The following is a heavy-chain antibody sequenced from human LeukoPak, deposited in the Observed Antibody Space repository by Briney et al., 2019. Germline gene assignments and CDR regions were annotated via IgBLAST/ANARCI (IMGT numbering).Heavy chain of an antibody. J-gene: IGHJ6*03. V-gene: IGHV4-61*02. D-gene: IGHD3-10*01. CDR1: GGSISSGSYY. Sequence: SETLSLTCTVSGGSISSGSYYWSWIRQPAGKGLEWIGRIYTSGSTNYNPSLKSRVTISVDTSKNQFSLKLSSVTAADTAVYYCATQQKLWFGGYCYYYMDVWGKGTTVTISS. CDR2: IYTSGST. CDR3: ATQQKLWFGGYCYYYMDV.